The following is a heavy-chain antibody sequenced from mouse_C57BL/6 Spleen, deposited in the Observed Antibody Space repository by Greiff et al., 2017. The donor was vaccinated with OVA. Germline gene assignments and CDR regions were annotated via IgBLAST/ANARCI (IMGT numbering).Heavy chain of an antibody. CDR1: GYTFTDYE. CDR2: IDPETGGT. Sequence: QVQLQQSGAELVRPGASVTLSCKASGYTFTDYEMHWVKQTPVHGLEWIGAIDPETGGTAYNQKFKGKAILTADKSSSTAYMELRSLTSEDSAVYYCTRLGGRYFDYWGQGTTLTVSS. V-gene: IGHV1-15*01. CDR3: TRLGGRYFDY. J-gene: IGHJ2*01.